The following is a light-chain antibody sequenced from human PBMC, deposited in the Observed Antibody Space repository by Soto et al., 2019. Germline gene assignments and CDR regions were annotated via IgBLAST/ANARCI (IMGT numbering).Light chain of an antibody. J-gene: IGKJ1*01. CDR1: QSVSSN. Sequence: ETVMTQSPATLSVSPGERATLSCMASQSVSSNLAWYQQKPGQAPRLLIYGASTRATGIPARFSGSGSGTEFTLTISSLQSEDFAVYYCQQYNNWPPRTFGQGTKVDIK. CDR3: QQYNNWPPRT. V-gene: IGKV3-15*01. CDR2: GAS.